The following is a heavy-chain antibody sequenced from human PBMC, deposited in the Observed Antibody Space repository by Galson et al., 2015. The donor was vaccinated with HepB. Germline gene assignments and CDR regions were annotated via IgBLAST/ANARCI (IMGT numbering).Heavy chain of an antibody. CDR2: IIPIFGTA. CDR1: GGTFSSYA. J-gene: IGHJ4*02. V-gene: IGHV1-69*13. Sequence: SVKVSCKASGGTFSSYAISWVRQAPGQGLEWMGGIIPIFGTANYAQKFQGRVTITADESTSTAYMELSSLRSEDTAVYYCARSGMAVAAIDYWGQGTLVTVSS. D-gene: IGHD6-19*01. CDR3: ARSGMAVAAIDY.